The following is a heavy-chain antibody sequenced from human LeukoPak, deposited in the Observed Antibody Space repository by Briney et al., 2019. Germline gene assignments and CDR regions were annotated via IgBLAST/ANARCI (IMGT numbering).Heavy chain of an antibody. J-gene: IGHJ3*02. CDR3: ARHVPRGYYDFWSGYSDQAFDI. CDR2: IYYSGST. V-gene: IGHV4-59*08. Sequence: SETLSLTCAVYGGSFSGYYWSWIRQPPGKGLEWIGYIYYSGSTNYNPSLKSRVTISVDTSKNQFSLKLSSVTAADTAVYYCARHVPRGYYDFWSGYSDQAFDIWGQGTMVTVSS. CDR1: GGSFSGYY. D-gene: IGHD3-3*01.